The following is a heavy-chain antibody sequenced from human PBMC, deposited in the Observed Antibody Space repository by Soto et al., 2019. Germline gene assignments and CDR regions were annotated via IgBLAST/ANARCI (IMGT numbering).Heavy chain of an antibody. Sequence: SETLSLTCTVSGGSVSSGSYYWSWIRQPPGKGLEWIGYIYYSGSTNYNPSLKSRVTISVDTSKNQFSLKLSSVTAADTAVYYRARGPRRIGYCSGGSCYGMVVQAFDIWGQGTMVTVSS. J-gene: IGHJ3*02. CDR3: ARGPRRIGYCSGGSCYGMVVQAFDI. D-gene: IGHD2-15*01. CDR2: IYYSGST. CDR1: GGSVSSGSYY. V-gene: IGHV4-61*01.